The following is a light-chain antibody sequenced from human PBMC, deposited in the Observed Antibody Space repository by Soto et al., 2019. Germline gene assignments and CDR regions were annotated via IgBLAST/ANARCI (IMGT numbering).Light chain of an antibody. CDR1: QSLVYSDGETY. V-gene: IGKV2-30*01. J-gene: IGKJ1*01. CDR2: KVS. CDR3: QQYGSSGT. Sequence: DVVMTQSPLSLPVTLGQPASISCRSSQSLVYSDGETYLNWFQQRPGQPPRRLIFKVSNRDSGVPDRFSGSGSGTDFTLTISRLEPEDFAVYYCQQYGSSGTFGQGTKV.